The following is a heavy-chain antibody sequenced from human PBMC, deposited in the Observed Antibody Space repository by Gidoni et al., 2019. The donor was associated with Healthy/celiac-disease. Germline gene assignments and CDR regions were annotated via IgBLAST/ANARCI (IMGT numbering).Heavy chain of an antibody. CDR1: GFTFDDYT. V-gene: IGHV3-43*01. CDR3: AKDLDSSSRGYYYYYGMDV. J-gene: IGHJ6*02. CDR2: ISWDGGST. Sequence: EVQLVESVGVVVQPGGSLRLSCAASGFTFDDYTMHWVRQAPGKGLEWVSLISWDGGSTYYADSVKGRFTISRDNSKNSLYLQMNSLRTEDTALYYCAKDLDSSSRGYYYYYGMDVWGQGTTVTVSS. D-gene: IGHD6-6*01.